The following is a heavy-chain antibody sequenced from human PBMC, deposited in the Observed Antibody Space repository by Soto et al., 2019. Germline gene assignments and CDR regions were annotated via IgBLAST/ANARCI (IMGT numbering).Heavy chain of an antibody. D-gene: IGHD6-19*01. Sequence: GGSLRLSCAASGFTFSNYCMSWIRQSPGKGLEWVSYISSSGSTIYYADSVKGRFTISRDNAKNTLYLQMNSLRDEDTAVYYCARDRRSGWNWFDPWGQGTLVTVSS. J-gene: IGHJ5*02. V-gene: IGHV3-11*01. CDR1: GFTFSNYC. CDR2: ISSSGSTI. CDR3: ARDRRSGWNWFDP.